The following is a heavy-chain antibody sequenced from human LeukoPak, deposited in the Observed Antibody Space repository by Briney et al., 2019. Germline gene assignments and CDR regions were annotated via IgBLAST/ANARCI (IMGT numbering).Heavy chain of an antibody. Sequence: ASVKVSCKASGYTFTGYYIHWMRQAPGQGLEWMGWVNPKSGGTKNAQDFQGRVTMTRDTSISTAYMELSRLTSDDTAFYYCARGDSSSWYFLEYWGQGTLVTVSS. J-gene: IGHJ4*02. CDR3: ARGDSSSWYFLEY. CDR2: VNPKSGGT. D-gene: IGHD6-13*01. V-gene: IGHV1-2*02. CDR1: GYTFTGYY.